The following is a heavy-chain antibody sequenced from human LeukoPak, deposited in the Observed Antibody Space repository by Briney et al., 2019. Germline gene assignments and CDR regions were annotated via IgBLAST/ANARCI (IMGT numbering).Heavy chain of an antibody. CDR3: AREDVETGNWYLDH. D-gene: IGHD2-21*02. V-gene: IGHV3-74*01. Sequence: PGGSLRLSCAASGFTFSTYWMHWVRHGPGKGLVWVSRLNQDGSATSYADSVKGRFTISRDNAKNTVYLQMSSLRAEDTAVYYCAREDVETGNWYLDHWGRGTLVTVSS. CDR1: GFTFSTYW. J-gene: IGHJ2*01. CDR2: LNQDGSAT.